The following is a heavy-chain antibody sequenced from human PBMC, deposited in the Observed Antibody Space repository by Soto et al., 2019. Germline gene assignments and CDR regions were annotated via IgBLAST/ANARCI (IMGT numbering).Heavy chain of an antibody. D-gene: IGHD1-26*01. CDR1: GDSVSSNSAG. J-gene: IGHJ4*01. CDR2: TYYRSKWYY. Sequence: QVQLQQSGPGLVKPSQTLSLTCGITGDSVSSNSAGWSWVRQSPSRGLEWLGRTYYRSKWYYEYAVSVRGRITINPDTSKNQCSLQLNSVTPEDTAVYFCARGEQYSGRIFDYWGQGTLVRLL. V-gene: IGHV6-1*01. CDR3: ARGEQYSGRIFDY.